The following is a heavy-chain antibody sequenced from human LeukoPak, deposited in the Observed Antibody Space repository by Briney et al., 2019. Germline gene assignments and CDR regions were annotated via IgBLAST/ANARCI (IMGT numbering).Heavy chain of an antibody. CDR1: GGTFSSYA. CDR3: ARVLAAAYSNAFDI. D-gene: IGHD6-13*01. CDR2: IIPTLGIA. J-gene: IGHJ3*02. Sequence: ASVKVSCKASGGTFSSYAISWVRQAPGQGLEWMGRIIPTLGIANYAQKFQGRVTITADKSTSTAYMELSSLRSEDTAVYYCARVLAAAYSNAFDIWGQGTMVTVSS. V-gene: IGHV1-69*04.